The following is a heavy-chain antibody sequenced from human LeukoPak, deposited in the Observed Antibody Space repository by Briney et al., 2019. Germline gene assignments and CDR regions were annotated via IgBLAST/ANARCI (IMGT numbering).Heavy chain of an antibody. Sequence: ASVKVSCKASGYTFTGYYMHWVRQARGQGLAWMGWINPNSGGTNYAQKFQGRVTMTRDTSISTAYMELSRLRSDDTAVYYCARGGSLGIYYYYYMDVWGKGTTVTVSS. D-gene: IGHD2-15*01. CDR3: ARGGSLGIYYYYYMDV. J-gene: IGHJ6*03. CDR2: INPNSGGT. V-gene: IGHV1-2*02. CDR1: GYTFTGYY.